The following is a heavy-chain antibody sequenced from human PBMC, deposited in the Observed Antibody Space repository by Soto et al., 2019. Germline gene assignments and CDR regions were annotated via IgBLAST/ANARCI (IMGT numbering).Heavy chain of an antibody. V-gene: IGHV4-39*01. J-gene: IGHJ5*02. D-gene: IGHD6-25*01. CDR1: GGSITSSSHF. CDR3: AGQTFTIAAASYGRSNWFDP. Sequence: SETLSLTCSASGGSITSSSHFWGWVRQPPGKGLEWIGTIYFTGNTYYTPSLKSRLTMSIDTSKNEFSLKLNSVTAADTAVYYCAGQTFTIAAASYGRSNWFDPWGPGTLVTVSS. CDR2: IYFTGNT.